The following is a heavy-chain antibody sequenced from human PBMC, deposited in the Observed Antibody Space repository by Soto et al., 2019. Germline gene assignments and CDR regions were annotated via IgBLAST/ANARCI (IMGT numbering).Heavy chain of an antibody. V-gene: IGHV1-69*13. J-gene: IGHJ6*02. CDR1: GGTFSSDA. D-gene: IGHD2-15*01. CDR3: SRDARVAVVTPNYYYYGMDV. CDR2: IIPIFGTA. Sequence: SVKVSCKASGGTFSSDAISWVRQAPGQGLEWMGGIIPIFGTANYAQKFPGRVTITADESTSTAYMELSSLRSEDTAVYYCSRDARVAVVTPNYYYYGMDVWGQGTTVTVSS.